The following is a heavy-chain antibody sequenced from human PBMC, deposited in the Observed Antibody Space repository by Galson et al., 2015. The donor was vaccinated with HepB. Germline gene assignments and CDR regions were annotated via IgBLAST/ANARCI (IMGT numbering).Heavy chain of an antibody. J-gene: IGHJ3*01. CDR2: IIPIIGTS. Sequence: SVKVSCRASGGTFSSYTVNWVRQAPGQGLEWMGSIIPIIGTSNYAQKYAQNFQGRVTITADESAVTAYMDLSSLRSDDTAVYHCARSKWELHPLAFDLWGQGTKVTVSS. D-gene: IGHD1-26*01. CDR3: ARSKWELHPLAFDL. CDR1: GGTFSSYT. V-gene: IGHV1-69*08.